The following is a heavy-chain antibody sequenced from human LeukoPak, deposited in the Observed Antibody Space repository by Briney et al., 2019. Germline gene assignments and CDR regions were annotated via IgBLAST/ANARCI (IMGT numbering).Heavy chain of an antibody. Sequence: SVKVSCKASGGTFSSYAISWVRQAPGQGLEWMGGIIPIFGTANYAQKFQGRVTITADESTSTAYMEMSSLRSEDTAVYYCARDLGLYGGNSALDYWGQGTLVTVSS. J-gene: IGHJ4*02. V-gene: IGHV1-69*13. CDR2: IIPIFGTA. D-gene: IGHD4-23*01. CDR3: ARDLGLYGGNSALDY. CDR1: GGTFSSYA.